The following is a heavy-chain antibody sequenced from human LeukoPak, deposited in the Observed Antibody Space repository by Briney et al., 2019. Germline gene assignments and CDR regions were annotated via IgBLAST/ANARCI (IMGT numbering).Heavy chain of an antibody. CDR1: GGSISSHY. J-gene: IGHJ5*02. CDR3: ARGLRFLEWLNWFDP. V-gene: IGHV4-59*11. D-gene: IGHD3-3*01. CDR2: IYYIGIT. Sequence: KPSETLSLTCTVSGGSISSHYWSWIRQPPGKGLDGIGYIYYIGITNSNPSLKSRVTISVDTSKNQFSLKLSSVTAADTAVYYCARGLRFLEWLNWFDPWGQGTLVTVSS.